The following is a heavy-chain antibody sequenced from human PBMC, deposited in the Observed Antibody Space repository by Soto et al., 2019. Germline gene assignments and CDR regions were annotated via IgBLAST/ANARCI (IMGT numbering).Heavy chain of an antibody. Sequence: EVKLLESGGDLVQPGGSLRLSCAASGFTFNNYAMNWVRQAPGKGLEWVSSVSGNGGSTKYADSVKGRFTISRDNSKNTVSLQMSSLRGDDTAVYYCAREGRRLWGVDVWGKGATVTVSS. CDR3: AREGRRLWGVDV. V-gene: IGHV3-23*01. CDR2: VSGNGGST. J-gene: IGHJ6*04. CDR1: GFTFNNYA. D-gene: IGHD2-21*01.